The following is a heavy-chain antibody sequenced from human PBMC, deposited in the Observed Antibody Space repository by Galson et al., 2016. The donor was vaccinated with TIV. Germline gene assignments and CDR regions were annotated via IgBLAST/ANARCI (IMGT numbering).Heavy chain of an antibody. CDR2: IRTSNGDT. D-gene: IGHD2-8*01. V-gene: IGHV1-18*01. J-gene: IGHJ5*02. CDR1: GYTFTNYG. CDR3: ARDWDGSVNGFDP. Sequence: SVKVSCKASGYTFTNYGMSWVRQAPGQGPEWMGWIRTSNGDTNRAQKFQERVNFTRDTSTTTAYMELMRLRFDDTAVYYFARDWDGSVNGFDPWGQGTLVTVSS.